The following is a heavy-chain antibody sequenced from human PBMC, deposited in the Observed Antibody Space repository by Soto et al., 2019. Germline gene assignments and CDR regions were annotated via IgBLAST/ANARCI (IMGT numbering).Heavy chain of an antibody. J-gene: IGHJ4*02. CDR1: GGSFGIYP. V-gene: IGHV1-69*04. Sequence: QVQLVQSGAEVKKPGSSVKVSCQTSGGSFGIYPISWVRQAPGQGLEWVGRVIPILNAANYTQKLHGSLTLTADNSTTTAYMELSSLTSEDTAGYYCARETTGGLDYWGQGTLVTASS. CDR2: VIPILNAA. D-gene: IGHD1-7*01. CDR3: ARETTGGLDY.